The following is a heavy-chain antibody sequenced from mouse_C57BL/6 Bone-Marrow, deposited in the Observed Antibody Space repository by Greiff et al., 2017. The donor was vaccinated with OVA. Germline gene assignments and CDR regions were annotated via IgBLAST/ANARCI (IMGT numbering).Heavy chain of an antibody. CDR3: ARHEEAYYGSSYGFAY. Sequence: VKLQESGAELVKPGASVKLSCKASGYTFTEYTIHWVKQRSGQGLEWIGWFYPGSGSIKYNEKFKDKATLTADKSSSTVYMELSRLTSEDSAVYFCARHEEAYYGSSYGFAYWGQGTLVTVSA. J-gene: IGHJ3*01. V-gene: IGHV1-62-2*01. D-gene: IGHD1-1*01. CDR2: FYPGSGSI. CDR1: GYTFTEYT.